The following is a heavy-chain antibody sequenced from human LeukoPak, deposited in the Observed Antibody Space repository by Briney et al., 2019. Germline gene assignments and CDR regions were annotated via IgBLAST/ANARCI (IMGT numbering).Heavy chain of an antibody. CDR2: ISAYNGNT. Sequence: ASVKVSCKASGYTFTGYGISWVRQAPGQGLEWMGWISAYNGNTNYAQKLQGRVTMTTDTSTSTAYMELRSLRSDDTAVYYCARDKGITMIVVPHPLDYWGQGTLVTVSS. D-gene: IGHD3-22*01. V-gene: IGHV1-18*01. CDR3: ARDKGITMIVVPHPLDY. J-gene: IGHJ4*02. CDR1: GYTFTGYG.